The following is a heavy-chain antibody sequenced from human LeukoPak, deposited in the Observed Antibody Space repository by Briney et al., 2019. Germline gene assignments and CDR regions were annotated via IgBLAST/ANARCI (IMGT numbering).Heavy chain of an antibody. CDR3: ALPQSYYHYHGMDV. CDR1: GGSFSGYY. V-gene: IGHV4-34*01. CDR2: INHSGNS. Sequence: SETLSLTCAVYGGSFSGYYWTWIRQPPGKGLEWIGEINHSGNSNYNPSLKSRVTISVDTSKNQFSLRLSSVTAADTAVYYCALPQSYYHYHGMDVWGQGTTVTVSS. J-gene: IGHJ6*02.